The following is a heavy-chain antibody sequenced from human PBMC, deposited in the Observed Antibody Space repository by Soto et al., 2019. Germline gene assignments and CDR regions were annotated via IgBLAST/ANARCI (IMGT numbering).Heavy chain of an antibody. Sequence: QVTLKESGPVLVKPTETLTLTCTVSGFSLSNARMSVSWIRQPPGKALEGLAHIFSNDAKSYSASLKTRLTISKDTSKSQVVLTMTNMDPVDTATYYCARIRGSGWLGPNDYWGQGTLVTVSS. CDR3: ARIRGSGWLGPNDY. CDR2: IFSNDAK. V-gene: IGHV2-26*01. CDR1: GFSLSNARMS. D-gene: IGHD3-10*01. J-gene: IGHJ4*02.